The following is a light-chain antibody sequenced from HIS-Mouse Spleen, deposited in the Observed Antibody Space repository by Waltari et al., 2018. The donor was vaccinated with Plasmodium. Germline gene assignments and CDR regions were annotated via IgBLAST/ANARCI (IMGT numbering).Light chain of an antibody. J-gene: IGLJ7*01. CDR1: NIGSKR. CDR2: DDS. V-gene: IGLV3-21*03. CDR3: QVWDSSSDHLAV. Sequence: SYVLTQPPSVSVAPGKTARITCGGNNIGSKRVHWYQQKPGQAPVLVVFDDSDRPSGIPERFSGSNSGNTATLTISRVEAGDEADYYCQVWDSSSDHLAVFGGGTQLTVL.